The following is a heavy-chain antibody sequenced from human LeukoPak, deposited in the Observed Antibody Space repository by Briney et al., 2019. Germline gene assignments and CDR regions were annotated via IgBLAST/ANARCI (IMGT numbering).Heavy chain of an antibody. CDR3: AREVDYSPPDQFEWFDP. J-gene: IGHJ5*02. CDR2: IYTSGST. Sequence: PSQTLSLTCTVSGGSISSGSYYWSWIRQPAGKGLEWIGRIYTSGSTNYNPSLESRVTISVDTSKNQFSLKLSSVTAADTAVYYCAREVDYSPPDQFEWFDPWGQGTLVTVSS. V-gene: IGHV4-61*02. CDR1: GGSISSGSYY. D-gene: IGHD2-15*01.